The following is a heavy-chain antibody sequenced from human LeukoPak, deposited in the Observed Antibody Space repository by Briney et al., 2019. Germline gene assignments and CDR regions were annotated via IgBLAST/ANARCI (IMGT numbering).Heavy chain of an antibody. V-gene: IGHV4-38-2*02. J-gene: IGHJ4*02. Sequence: SETLSLTCTVSGYSINSGYYWAWIRQPPGKGLQWIGSIYHSGSTYYNPSLKSRVTISVDTSKNQFSLKLSSVTAADTAVYYCARQPYCGGDCYRGLFDYWGQGTLVTVSS. CDR2: IYHSGST. CDR1: GYSINSGYY. CDR3: ARQPYCGGDCYRGLFDY. D-gene: IGHD2-21*02.